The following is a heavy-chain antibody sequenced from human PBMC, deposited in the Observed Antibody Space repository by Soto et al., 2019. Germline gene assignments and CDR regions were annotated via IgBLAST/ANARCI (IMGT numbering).Heavy chain of an antibody. V-gene: IGHV1-8*01. CDR1: GYTFTSYD. D-gene: IGHD2-8*02. Sequence: QVQLAQSGAEVKKPGASVKVSCKASGYTFTSYDFNWVRQATGQGLEWLGWMNPNSGTTGYAQRFQGRVTMTRNTAISTAYMELSSLRSEDTAMYYCARVACTGGRCYYDYWGQGTLVTVSS. CDR3: ARVACTGGRCYYDY. CDR2: MNPNSGTT. J-gene: IGHJ4*02.